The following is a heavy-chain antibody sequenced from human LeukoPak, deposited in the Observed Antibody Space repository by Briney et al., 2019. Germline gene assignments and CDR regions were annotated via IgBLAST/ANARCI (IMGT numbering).Heavy chain of an antibody. Sequence: SETLSLTCAVSGVSISSNNWWSWVRQPPGRGLEWIGEIYHSESTKYNPSLTSGVTISVDKSKNQLSLKVNSLTAADTAVYYCARGLTYSTQSAREWGQGNLVTVSS. CDR2: IYHSEST. CDR1: GVSISSNNW. CDR3: ARGLTYSTQSARE. J-gene: IGHJ4*02. V-gene: IGHV4-4*02. D-gene: IGHD6-13*01.